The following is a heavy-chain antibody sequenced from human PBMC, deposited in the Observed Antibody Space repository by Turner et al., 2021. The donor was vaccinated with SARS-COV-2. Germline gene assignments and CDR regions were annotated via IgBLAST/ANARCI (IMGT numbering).Heavy chain of an antibody. D-gene: IGHD2-15*01. Sequence: EVQLVESGGGLVQPGGSLRLPCAASGLTVSSNYMSWVRQAPGKGLEWVSVIYSGGSTYYTDSVKGRFTISRHNSKNTLYLQMNSLRAEDTAVYYCARSVAEDAFDIWGQGTMVTVSS. J-gene: IGHJ3*02. CDR3: ARSVAEDAFDI. CDR2: IYSGGST. CDR1: GLTVSSNY. V-gene: IGHV3-53*04.